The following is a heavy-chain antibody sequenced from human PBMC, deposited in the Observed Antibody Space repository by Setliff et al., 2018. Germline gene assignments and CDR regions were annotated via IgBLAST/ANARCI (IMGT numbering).Heavy chain of an antibody. J-gene: IGHJ4*02. Sequence: PGGSLRLSCAASGFTVSSNYMSWVRQAPGKGLEWVSVIYSGGYTNYADSVKGRFTISRDNSKNTLYLQMNSLRAEDTAVYYCARDVQGGGYPDYWGQGTLVTVSS. D-gene: IGHD3-22*01. CDR3: ARDVQGGGYPDY. V-gene: IGHV3-53*01. CDR2: IYSGGYT. CDR1: GFTVSSNY.